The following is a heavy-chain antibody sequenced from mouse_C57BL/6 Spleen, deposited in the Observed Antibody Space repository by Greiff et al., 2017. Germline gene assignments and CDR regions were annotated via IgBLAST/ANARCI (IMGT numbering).Heavy chain of an antibody. CDR1: GFTFSSYA. CDR2: ISSGGDYI. Sequence: EVQVVESGEGLVKPGGSLKLSCAASGFTFSSYAMSWVRQTPERRLEWVAYISSGGDYIYYADTVKGRFTISRDHARNTLYLQMSSLKYEDTAMYYCTRGYYGSSFLAYWGQGTPVTVSA. V-gene: IGHV5-9-1*02. CDR3: TRGYYGSSFLAY. J-gene: IGHJ3*01. D-gene: IGHD1-1*01.